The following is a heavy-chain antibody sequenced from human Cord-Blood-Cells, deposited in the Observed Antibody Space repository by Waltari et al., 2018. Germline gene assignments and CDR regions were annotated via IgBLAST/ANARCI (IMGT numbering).Heavy chain of an antibody. V-gene: IGHV3-30*18. D-gene: IGHD6-6*01. CDR3: AKELESAARVAVDI. CDR1: GFNFSSYG. J-gene: IGHJ3*02. CDR2: ISYDGSNK. Sequence: QVQLVESGGGVVQPGRSLRLSCEASGFNFSSYGMHWVRQARGRGLEWVAVISYDGSNKYYADSVKGRFTISRDNSKNTLYLQMNSLRAEDTAVYCCAKELESAARVAVDIWGQGTMVTVSS.